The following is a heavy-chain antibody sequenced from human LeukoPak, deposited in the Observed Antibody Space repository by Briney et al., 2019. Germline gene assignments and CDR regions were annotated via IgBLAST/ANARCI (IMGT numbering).Heavy chain of an antibody. CDR1: GFTFSSYS. CDR3: ARAIGDIVVVPAWFDY. J-gene: IGHJ4*02. D-gene: IGHD2-2*01. CDR2: ISSSSSYI. Sequence: PGGSLRLSCAASGFTFSSYSMNWVRQAPGKGLEWVSSISSSSSYIYYADSVKGRFTISRDNAKNSLYLQMNSLRAEDTAVYYCARAIGDIVVVPAWFDYWGQGTLVAVSS. V-gene: IGHV3-21*04.